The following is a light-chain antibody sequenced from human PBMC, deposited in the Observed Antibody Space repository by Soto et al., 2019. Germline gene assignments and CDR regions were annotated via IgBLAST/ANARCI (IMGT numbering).Light chain of an antibody. CDR1: SSNIGSNY. V-gene: IGLV1-47*01. J-gene: IGLJ1*01. CDR2: RNN. Sequence: QSALTQPPSASGTPGQRVTISCSGSSSNIGSNYVYWYQQLPGTAPKLLIYRNNQRPSGVPDRFSGSKSGTSASLAISGLRSEDEADYYCAAWDDSLSGSYVFGTGTQLTVL. CDR3: AAWDDSLSGSYV.